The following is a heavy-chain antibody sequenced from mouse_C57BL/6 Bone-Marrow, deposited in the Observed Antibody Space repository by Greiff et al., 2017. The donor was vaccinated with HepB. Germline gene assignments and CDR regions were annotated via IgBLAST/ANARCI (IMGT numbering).Heavy chain of an antibody. D-gene: IGHD1-1*01. V-gene: IGHV1-5*01. CDR1: GYTFTSYW. Sequence: VQLQQSGTVLARPGASVKMSCKTSGYTFTSYWLHWVKQRPGQGLEWIGAIYPGNSDTSSNQKFKGKAKLTEVTSASTAYIELSSLTNEDSAVDYCTRRDSSYYYAMDYGGQGTSVTVSS. CDR2: IYPGNSDT. J-gene: IGHJ4*01. CDR3: TRRDSSYYYAMDY.